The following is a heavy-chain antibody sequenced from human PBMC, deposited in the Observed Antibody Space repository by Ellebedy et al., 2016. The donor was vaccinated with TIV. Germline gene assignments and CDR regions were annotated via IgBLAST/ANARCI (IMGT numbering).Heavy chain of an antibody. CDR1: GFTFSSYA. CDR2: ISSSSSYI. Sequence: GESLKISCAASGFTFSSYAMSWVRQAPGKGLEWVSSISSSSSYIYYADSVKGRFAISRDNAKNSLYLEMNSLGVEDTAVYYCTRSVGDSSGSPFWGQGTLVTVSS. J-gene: IGHJ4*02. D-gene: IGHD3-22*01. CDR3: TRSVGDSSGSPF. V-gene: IGHV3-21*01.